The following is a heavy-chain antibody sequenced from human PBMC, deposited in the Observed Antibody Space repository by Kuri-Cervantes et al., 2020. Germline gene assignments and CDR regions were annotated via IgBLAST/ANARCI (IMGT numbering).Heavy chain of an antibody. J-gene: IGHJ6*03. CDR2: ISWNSGSI. CDR3: ARVGGYCSSTSCYGYYMDV. Sequence: LSLTCAASGFTFDDYAMHWVRQAPGKGLEWVPGISWNSGSIGYADSVKGRFTISRDNAKNSLYLQMNSLRAEDAAVYYCARVGGYCSSTSCYGYYMDVWGKGTTVTDSS. V-gene: IGHV3-9*01. D-gene: IGHD2-2*01. CDR1: GFTFDDYA.